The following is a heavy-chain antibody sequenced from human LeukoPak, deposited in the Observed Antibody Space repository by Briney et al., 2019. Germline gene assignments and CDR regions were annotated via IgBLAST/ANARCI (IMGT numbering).Heavy chain of an antibody. Sequence: GGSLRLSCAASGFTFSSYSMDWVRQAPGKGLEWVSSISSSSSYIYYADSVKGRFTISRDNAKNSLHLQMNSLRAEDTAVYYCARDGQTGTTVYWGQGTLVTVSS. CDR2: ISSSSSYI. D-gene: IGHD1-7*01. V-gene: IGHV3-21*01. CDR1: GFTFSSYS. J-gene: IGHJ4*02. CDR3: ARDGQTGTTVY.